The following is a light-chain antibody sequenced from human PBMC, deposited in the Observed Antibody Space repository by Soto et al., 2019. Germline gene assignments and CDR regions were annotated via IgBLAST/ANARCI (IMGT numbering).Light chain of an antibody. CDR2: GAS. CDR3: QQYNSWPKT. Sequence: EIVMTQSPATLSVSPGERATLSCKASQSVSSNLAWYQHRPGQAPRLLIYGASTRATGIPARFSGSGSGTEFTLTISSLQSADFAAYYCQQYNSWPKTFGQGTKVEIK. V-gene: IGKV3-15*01. J-gene: IGKJ1*01. CDR1: QSVSSN.